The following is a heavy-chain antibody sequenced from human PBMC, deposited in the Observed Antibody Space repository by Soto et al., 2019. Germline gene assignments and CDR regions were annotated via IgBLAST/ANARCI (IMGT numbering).Heavy chain of an antibody. V-gene: IGHV1-3*01. CDR1: GGTFSSYT. CDR2: INAGNGNT. Sequence: ASVKVSCKASGGTFSSYTISWVRQAPGQGLEWMGWINAGNGNTKYSQKFQGRVTITRDTSASTAYMELSSLRSEDTAVYYCAREAPHIVVVTQVYFDYWGQGTLVTVSS. CDR3: AREAPHIVVVTQVYFDY. D-gene: IGHD2-21*02. J-gene: IGHJ4*02.